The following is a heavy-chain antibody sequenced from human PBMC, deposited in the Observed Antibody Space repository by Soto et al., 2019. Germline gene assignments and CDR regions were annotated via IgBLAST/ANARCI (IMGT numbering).Heavy chain of an antibody. CDR2: IYYSGST. D-gene: IGHD6-13*01. J-gene: IGHJ4*02. CDR3: ARDPGIATPGVDY. CDR1: GGSVNRSPYY. Sequence: QVQLQESGPGLVKPSETLSLTCTVSGGSVNRSPYYWTWIRQPPGKGLEWIGNIYYSGSTNYNPSPTSRVAISVDTSKNQFSLKLSSVTAVDTAVFYCARDPGIATPGVDYWGQGTLVTVSS. V-gene: IGHV4-61*01.